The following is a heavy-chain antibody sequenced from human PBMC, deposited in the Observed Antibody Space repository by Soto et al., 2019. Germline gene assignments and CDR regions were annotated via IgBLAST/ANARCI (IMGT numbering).Heavy chain of an antibody. CDR3: AHPRGYGVFDAVDI. CDR2: ISSSGDST. J-gene: IGHJ3*02. D-gene: IGHD4-17*01. CDR1: GFIFSTYA. Sequence: GGSLRLSCAASGFIFSTYAMNWVRQAPGKGLEWVSAISSSGDSTYYAESVRGRFTISRDNSINTLYLQMRSLRTEDTAVYYCAHPRGYGVFDAVDIWGQGTMVTVSS. V-gene: IGHV3-23*01.